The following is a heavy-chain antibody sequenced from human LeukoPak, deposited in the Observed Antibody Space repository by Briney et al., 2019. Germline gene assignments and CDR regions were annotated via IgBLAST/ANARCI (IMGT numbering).Heavy chain of an antibody. CDR1: VGSISCGSYD. Sequence: SETLSLTCSVSVGSISCGSYDWSWIRQPAGEGLEWIERIYTSGRTNYNPPLKSRVTISVDTSKNQFSLKLSSVTAADTAVYYCARAKYGSGSLNYYYMDVWGKGTTVTISS. CDR3: ARAKYGSGSLNYYYMDV. J-gene: IGHJ6*03. D-gene: IGHD3-10*01. V-gene: IGHV4-61*02. CDR2: IYTSGRT.